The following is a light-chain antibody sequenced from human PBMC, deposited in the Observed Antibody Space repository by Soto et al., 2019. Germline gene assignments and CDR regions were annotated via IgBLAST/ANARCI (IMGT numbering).Light chain of an antibody. CDR2: KAS. Sequence: DIQMTQSPSTLSGSVGDRVTITCRASQTISTWLAWYQQKPGKAPKLLIYKASTLKSGVPSRFSGSVSGTEFTLTISSLQPDDCATYYCQHYNSYSEAFGQGTKVELK. J-gene: IGKJ1*01. CDR1: QTISTW. CDR3: QHYNSYSEA. V-gene: IGKV1-5*03.